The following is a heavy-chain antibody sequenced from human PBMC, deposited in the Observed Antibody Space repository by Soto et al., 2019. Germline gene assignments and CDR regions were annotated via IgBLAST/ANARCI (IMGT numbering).Heavy chain of an antibody. CDR1: GYSFTSYW. D-gene: IGHD3-3*01. CDR2: IYPGDSDT. V-gene: IGHV5-51*01. CDR3: ARSHGIFGVVLDAFDT. Sequence: GESLKISCKGSGYSFTSYWIGWVRQMPGKGLEWMGIIYPGDSDTRYSPSFQGQVTISADKSISTAYLQWSSLKASDTAMYYCARSHGIFGVVLDAFDTLGLGKMVTVSS. J-gene: IGHJ3*02.